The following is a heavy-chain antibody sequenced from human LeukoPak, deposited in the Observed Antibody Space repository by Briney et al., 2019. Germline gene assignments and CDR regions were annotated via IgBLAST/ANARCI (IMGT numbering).Heavy chain of an antibody. CDR2: ISAYNGNT. Sequence: GASVKVSCKASGYTFTSYGISWVRQAPGQGLEWMGWISAYNGNTNYAQKLQGRVTMTTDTSTSTAYMELRSLRSDDTAVYYCARDLVYSSGWYRGDAFGIWGQGTMVTVSS. J-gene: IGHJ3*02. D-gene: IGHD6-19*01. V-gene: IGHV1-18*01. CDR3: ARDLVYSSGWYRGDAFGI. CDR1: GYTFTSYG.